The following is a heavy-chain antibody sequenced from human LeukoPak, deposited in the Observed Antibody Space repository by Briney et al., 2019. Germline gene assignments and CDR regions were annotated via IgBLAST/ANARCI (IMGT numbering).Heavy chain of an antibody. Sequence: GGSLRLSCAASGFTFSSYAMSWVRQAPGKGLEWVSAISGSGGSTYYADSVKGRFSISRDNSKSTLYLQMNSLRAEDTAIYYCAKEGYYGDYWNGMFDYWGQGTLVTVSS. CDR2: ISGSGGST. V-gene: IGHV3-23*01. D-gene: IGHD4-17*01. CDR1: GFTFSSYA. CDR3: AKEGYYGDYWNGMFDY. J-gene: IGHJ4*02.